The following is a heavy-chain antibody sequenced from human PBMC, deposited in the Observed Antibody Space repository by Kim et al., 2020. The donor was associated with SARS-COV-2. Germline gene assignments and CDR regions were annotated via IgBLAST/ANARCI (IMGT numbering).Heavy chain of an antibody. V-gene: IGHV3-21*01. CDR3: ARYDLDSSGWYYFDY. D-gene: IGHD6-19*01. CDR2: ISSSSSYI. Sequence: GGSLRLSCAASGFTFSSYSMNWVRQAPGKGLEWVSSISSSSSYIYYADSVKGRFTISRDNAKNSLYLQMNSLRAEDTAVYYCARYDLDSSGWYYFDYWGQGTLVTVSS. CDR1: GFTFSSYS. J-gene: IGHJ4*02.